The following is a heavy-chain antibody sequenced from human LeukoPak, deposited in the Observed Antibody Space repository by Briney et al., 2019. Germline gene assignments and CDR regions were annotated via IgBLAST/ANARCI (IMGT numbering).Heavy chain of an antibody. V-gene: IGHV4-59*12. Sequence: SETLSLTCTVSGGSIRSYYWSWIRQPAGKRLEWIGRIYTTVSTNYNPSTNYNPSLKSRVSMSVDMSKNQFSLKLSSVTAADTAVYYCARGRRIAARPIPPVYYYYMDVWGKGTTVTVSS. CDR1: GGSIRSYY. D-gene: IGHD6-6*01. J-gene: IGHJ6*03. CDR2: IYTTVSTNYNPST. CDR3: ARGRRIAARPIPPVYYYYMDV.